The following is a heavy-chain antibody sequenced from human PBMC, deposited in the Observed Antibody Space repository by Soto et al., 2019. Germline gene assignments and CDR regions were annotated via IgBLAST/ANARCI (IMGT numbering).Heavy chain of an antibody. CDR1: GFTFSSYG. CDR2: ISYDGSNK. Sequence: PGGSLRLSCAASGFTFSSYGMHWVRQAPGKGLEWVAVISYDGSNKYYADSVKGRFTISRDNSKNTLYLQMNSLRAEDTAVYYCASGITIFGVASAHECDYWGQGTLVTVSS. D-gene: IGHD3-3*01. CDR3: ASGITIFGVASAHECDY. V-gene: IGHV3-30*03. J-gene: IGHJ4*02.